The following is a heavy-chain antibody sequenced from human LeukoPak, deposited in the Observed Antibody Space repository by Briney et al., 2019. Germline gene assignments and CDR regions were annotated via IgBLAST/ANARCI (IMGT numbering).Heavy chain of an antibody. J-gene: IGHJ6*03. V-gene: IGHV4-4*07. CDR2: IYTSGST. D-gene: IGHD2-2*02. CDR1: GGSISSYY. CDR3: ARDAVVVVPAAIGGDYYYYMDV. Sequence: SETLPLTCTVSGGSISSYYWSWIRQPAGKGLEWIGRIYTSGSTNYNPSLKSRVTMSVDTSKNQFSLKLSSVTAADTAVYYCARDAVVVVPAAIGGDYYYYMDVWGKGTTVTVSS.